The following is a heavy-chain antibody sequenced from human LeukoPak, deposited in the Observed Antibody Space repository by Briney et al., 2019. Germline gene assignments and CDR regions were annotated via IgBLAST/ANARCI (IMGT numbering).Heavy chain of an antibody. CDR2: ISSSGSTI. CDR3: ADTGYSSGWSLDY. J-gene: IGHJ4*02. D-gene: IGHD6-19*01. Sequence: GGSLRLSCAASGFTFSSYEMNWVRQAPGKGLEWVSYISSSGSTIYYADSVKGRFTISRDNAKNSLYLQMNSLRAEDTAVYYCADTGYSSGWSLDYWGQGTLVTVSS. V-gene: IGHV3-48*03. CDR1: GFTFSSYE.